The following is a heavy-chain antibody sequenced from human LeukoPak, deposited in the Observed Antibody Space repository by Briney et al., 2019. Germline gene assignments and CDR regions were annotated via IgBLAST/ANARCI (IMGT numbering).Heavy chain of an antibody. CDR1: GFTFSSYE. D-gene: IGHD3-10*02. V-gene: IGHV3-48*03. CDR3: AELGITMIGGV. CDR2: ISSSGSTI. J-gene: IGHJ6*04. Sequence: GGSLRLSCAATGFTFSSYEMNWVCQAPGKGLEWVSYISSSGSTIYYADSVKGRFTISRDNAKNSLYLQMNSLRAEDTAVYYCAELGITMIGGVWGKGTTVTISS.